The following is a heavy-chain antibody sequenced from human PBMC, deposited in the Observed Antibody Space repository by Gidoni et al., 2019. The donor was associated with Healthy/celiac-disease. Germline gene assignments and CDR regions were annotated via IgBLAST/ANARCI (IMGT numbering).Heavy chain of an antibody. CDR1: GGSISSSSYY. D-gene: IGHD3-22*01. Sequence: QLQLQESGPGLVKPSETLSLTCTVSGGSISSSSYYWGWIRQPPGKGREWIGSIYYSGSTYYNPSLKSRVTISVDTSKNQFSLKLSSVTAADTAVYYCARGQRADYYDSSGYYLDYWGQGTLVTVSS. V-gene: IGHV4-39*01. J-gene: IGHJ4*02. CDR3: ARGQRADYYDSSGYYLDY. CDR2: IYYSGST.